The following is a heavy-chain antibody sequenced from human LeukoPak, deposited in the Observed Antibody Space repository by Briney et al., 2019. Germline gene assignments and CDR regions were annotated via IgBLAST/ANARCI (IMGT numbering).Heavy chain of an antibody. D-gene: IGHD2/OR15-2a*01. CDR3: AGTMNTYFDY. V-gene: IGHV4-39*01. Sequence: SEALSLTCIVSGGSISSSSYYWGWIRQPPGKGLEWIGSIYYSGSTYYNPSLKSRVTISVDTSKNQFSLKLSSVTAADTAVYYCAGTMNTYFDYWGQGTLVTVSS. CDR2: IYYSGST. CDR1: GGSISSSSYY. J-gene: IGHJ4*02.